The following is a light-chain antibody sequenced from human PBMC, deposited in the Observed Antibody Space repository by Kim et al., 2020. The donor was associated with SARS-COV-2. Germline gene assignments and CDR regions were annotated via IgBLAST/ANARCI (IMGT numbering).Light chain of an antibody. CDR2: QAS. CDR1: QSVRSNY. V-gene: IGKV3-20*01. CDR3: QQYDISWT. J-gene: IGKJ1*01. Sequence: LTPGERAPLSCRASQSVRSNYLAWYQQKPGQAPRLLIYQASSRATGIPDRFSGSASGTDFTLTISRLEPEDFAVYYCQQYDISWTFVQGTKVDIK.